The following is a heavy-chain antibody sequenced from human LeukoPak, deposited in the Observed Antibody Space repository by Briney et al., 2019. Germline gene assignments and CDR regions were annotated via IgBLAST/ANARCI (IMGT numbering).Heavy chain of an antibody. V-gene: IGHV3-23*01. Sequence: GGSLRLSCAASGFTFSSYAMSWVRQASGKGLEWVSAISGSGGSTYYADSVKGRFTISRDNSKNSLYLQMNSLRAEDTAVYYCAELGITMIGGVWGKGTTVTISS. CDR3: AELGITMIGGV. D-gene: IGHD3-10*02. CDR2: ISGSGGST. CDR1: GFTFSSYA. J-gene: IGHJ6*04.